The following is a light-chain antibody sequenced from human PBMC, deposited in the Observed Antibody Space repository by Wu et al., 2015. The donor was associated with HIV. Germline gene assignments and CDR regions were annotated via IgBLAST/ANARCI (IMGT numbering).Light chain of an antibody. J-gene: IGKJ5*01. CDR1: QSVSNR. Sequence: EIMMTQSPATLSVSPGERATLSCKASQSVSNRVAWYQQKPGQAPRLLIYGASTRVSGIPARFTGSGSGTEFTLTISRVETEDFAVYYCQQRRNWPPITFGQGTRLDIK. CDR2: GAS. V-gene: IGKV3-15*01. CDR3: QQRRNWPPIT.